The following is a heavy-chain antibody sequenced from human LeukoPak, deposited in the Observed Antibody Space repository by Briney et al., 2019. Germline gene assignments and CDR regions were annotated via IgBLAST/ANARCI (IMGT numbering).Heavy chain of an antibody. CDR1: GFTFDDYA. V-gene: IGHV3-9*01. J-gene: IGHJ4*02. CDR3: ARDKIVGPTRFDY. Sequence: GGSLRLSCAASGFTFDDYAMHWVRQAPGKGLEWVSGISWNSGSIGYADSVKGRFTISRDNAKNSLYLQMNSLRAEGTAVYYCARDKIVGPTRFDYWGQGILVTVSS. D-gene: IGHD1-26*01. CDR2: ISWNSGSI.